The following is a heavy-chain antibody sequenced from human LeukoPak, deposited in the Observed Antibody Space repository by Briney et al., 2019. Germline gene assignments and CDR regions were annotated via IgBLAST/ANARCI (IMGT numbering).Heavy chain of an antibody. Sequence: GGSLRLSCATSGFTVSSNYMSWVRQAPGKGLEWVGFIRSKAYGGTTEYAASVKGRFTISRDDSKSIAYLQMNSLKTEDTAVYYCTRAPYYYDSSGYYFNFDYWGQGTLVTVSS. D-gene: IGHD3-22*01. CDR2: IRSKAYGGTT. V-gene: IGHV3-49*04. CDR1: GFTVSSNY. J-gene: IGHJ4*02. CDR3: TRAPYYYDSSGYYFNFDY.